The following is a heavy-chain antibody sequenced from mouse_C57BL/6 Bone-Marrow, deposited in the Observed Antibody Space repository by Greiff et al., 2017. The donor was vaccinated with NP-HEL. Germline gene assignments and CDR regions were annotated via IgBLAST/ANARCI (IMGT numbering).Heavy chain of an antibody. D-gene: IGHD1-1*01. CDR2: ISSGGDYI. CDR3: TREGDYYGSSLAWFAY. Sequence: VQLKESGEGLVKPGGSLKLSCAASGFTFSSYAMSWVRQTPEKRLEWVAYISSGGDYIYYADTVKGRFTISRDNARNTLYLQMSSLKSEDTAMYYCTREGDYYGSSLAWFAYWGQGTLVTVSA. J-gene: IGHJ3*01. V-gene: IGHV5-9-1*02. CDR1: GFTFSSYA.